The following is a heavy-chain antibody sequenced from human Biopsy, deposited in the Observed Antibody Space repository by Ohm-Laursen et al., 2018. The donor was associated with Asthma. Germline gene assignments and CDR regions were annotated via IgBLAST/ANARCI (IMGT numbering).Heavy chain of an antibody. CDR2: IMTVFGTT. CDR1: GGTFSNFA. V-gene: IGHV1-69*01. J-gene: IGHJ6*02. D-gene: IGHD6-19*01. CDR3: ARCQVGYSSGWSLLLKKIYYSGMDV. Sequence: SSVKVSCKVPGGTFSNFATSWVRQAPGQGLEWLGGIMTVFGTTNYAQKFQGRVTITADESTSTAYMEVTSLRSEDTAIYYCARCQVGYSSGWSLLLKKIYYSGMDVWGQGTAVTVSS.